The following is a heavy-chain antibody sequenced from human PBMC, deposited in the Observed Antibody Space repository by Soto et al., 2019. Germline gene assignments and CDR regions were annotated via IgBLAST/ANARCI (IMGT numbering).Heavy chain of an antibody. V-gene: IGHV1-24*01. CDR3: ATPGYCSGGSRYKGAAAFDI. CDR1: GYTLTELS. Sequence: GASVKVSCKVSGYTLTELSMHWVRQAPGKGLEWMGCFDPDDSETIYSQKFQGRVNMTEDTSTGTAYMELSSLRSEDTAVYYYATPGYCSGGSRYKGAAAFDIWGQGTMVTVSS. J-gene: IGHJ3*02. CDR2: FDPDDSET. D-gene: IGHD2-15*01.